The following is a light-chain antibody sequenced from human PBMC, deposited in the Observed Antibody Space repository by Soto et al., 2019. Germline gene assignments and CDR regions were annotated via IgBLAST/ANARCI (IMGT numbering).Light chain of an antibody. CDR1: QGSGDT. CDR3: QPYNNWPLT. J-gene: IGKJ4*01. Sequence: EVVMSQSPTTLSGSPGEGATLSWRASQGSGDTLAWYQHKPGQTPRLLIYDTSTRATGVPTRFSGSRYGAEFTLTINSLQSEDFAVYYCQPYNNWPLTFGGGTKVDIK. V-gene: IGKV3-15*01. CDR2: DTS.